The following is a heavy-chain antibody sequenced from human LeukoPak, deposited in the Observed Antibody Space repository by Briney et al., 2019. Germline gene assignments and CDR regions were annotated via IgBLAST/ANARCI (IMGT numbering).Heavy chain of an antibody. Sequence: ASVKVSCKASGYTFTSYYMHWVRQAPGQGLEWMGIINPSGGSTSYAQKFQGRVTMTRDMSTSTVYMELSSLTSDDPAVYYCAREKIGSGYAQDLDYWGQGTLVTVSS. CDR1: GYTFTSYY. V-gene: IGHV1-46*01. J-gene: IGHJ4*02. CDR3: AREKIGSGYAQDLDY. D-gene: IGHD5-12*01. CDR2: INPSGGST.